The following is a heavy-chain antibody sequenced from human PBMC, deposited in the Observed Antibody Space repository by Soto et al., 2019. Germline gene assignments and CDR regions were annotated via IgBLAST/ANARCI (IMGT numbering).Heavy chain of an antibody. V-gene: IGHV4-31*03. Sequence: TLYLTCTVSGGSIRSGGYYWSWIRQHPGKGLEWIGYIYYSGRTYYNPSLKSRVTISVDTTRNQFSLKLSSVTAADTAVYYCARLHYCSGSYYNPMGYYYYYMDVRGKGTTVTVSS. J-gene: IGHJ6*03. CDR2: IYYSGRT. D-gene: IGHD3-10*01. CDR1: GGSIRSGGYY. CDR3: ARLHYCSGSYYNPMGYYYYYMDV.